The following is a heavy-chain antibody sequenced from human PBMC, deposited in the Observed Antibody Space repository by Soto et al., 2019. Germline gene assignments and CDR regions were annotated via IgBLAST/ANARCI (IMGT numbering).Heavy chain of an antibody. CDR3: AIGYDSRYGMDV. CDR1: GYTFTGYY. D-gene: IGHD3-22*01. CDR2: INPNSGGT. J-gene: IGHJ6*02. V-gene: IGHV1-2*04. Sequence: VSVKVSCKASGYTFTGYYMHWVRQAPGQGLEWMGWINPNSGGTNYAQKFQGWVTMTRDTSISTAYMELSRLRSDDTAVYYCAIGYDSRYGMDVWGQGTTVTVSS.